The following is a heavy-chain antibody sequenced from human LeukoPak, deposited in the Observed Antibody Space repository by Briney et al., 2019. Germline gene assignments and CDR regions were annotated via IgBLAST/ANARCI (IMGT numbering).Heavy chain of an antibody. CDR3: ARHESGGFDP. CDR1: GGSISSSSYY. V-gene: IGHV4-39*01. Sequence: SETLSLTCTVSGGSISSSSYYWGWIRQPPGKGLEWIGSIYYSGSTYYNPSLKSRVTISVDTSKNQFSLKLSSVTAADTAVYYCARHESGGFDPWGQGTLVTVSS. J-gene: IGHJ5*02. CDR2: IYYSGST.